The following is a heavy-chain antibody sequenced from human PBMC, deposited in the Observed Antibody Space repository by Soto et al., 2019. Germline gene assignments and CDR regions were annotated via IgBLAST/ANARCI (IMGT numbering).Heavy chain of an antibody. V-gene: IGHV3-33*01. CDR2: IWFDGRST. D-gene: IGHD4-17*01. CDR3: APTRYDYGDDAVGY. CDR1: GFTFSNYG. J-gene: IGHJ4*01. Sequence: ESGGGVVQPGRSLRLSCAASGFTFSNYGMHWVRQAPGKALEWVADIWFDGRSTFYADSVKGRFTISRDNSKNTVYLHMNTLSTEDTAVYYCAPTRYDYGDDAVGYWGQGTLVTVSS.